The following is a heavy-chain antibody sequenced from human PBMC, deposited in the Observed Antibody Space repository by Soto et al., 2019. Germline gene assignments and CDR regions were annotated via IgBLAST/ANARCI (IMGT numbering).Heavy chain of an antibody. V-gene: IGHV3-48*01. CDR1: GFTFSSYS. D-gene: IGHD5-12*01. CDR2: ISSSSSTI. CDR3: ARGAYSGRDQYYYYYYMDV. J-gene: IGHJ6*03. Sequence: EVQLVESGGGLVQPGGSLRLSCAASGFTFSSYSMNWVRQAPGKGLEWVSYISSSSSTIYYADSVKGRFTISRDNAKNSLYLQMNSLRAEDTAVYYCARGAYSGRDQYYYYYYMDVWGKGTTVTVSS.